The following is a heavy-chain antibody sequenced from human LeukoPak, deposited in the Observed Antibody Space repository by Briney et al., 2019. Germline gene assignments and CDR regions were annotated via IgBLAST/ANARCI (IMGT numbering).Heavy chain of an antibody. Sequence: GGSLRLSCAASGFTFSSYWMSWVRQAPGKGLEWVANIKQDGSEKYYVDSVEGRFTISRDNAKNSLYLQMNSLRAEDTAVYYCARDQGDTMVRGPSGYYYYGMDVWGQGTTVTVSS. CDR1: GFTFSSYW. CDR2: IKQDGSEK. J-gene: IGHJ6*02. D-gene: IGHD3-10*01. V-gene: IGHV3-7*01. CDR3: ARDQGDTMVRGPSGYYYYGMDV.